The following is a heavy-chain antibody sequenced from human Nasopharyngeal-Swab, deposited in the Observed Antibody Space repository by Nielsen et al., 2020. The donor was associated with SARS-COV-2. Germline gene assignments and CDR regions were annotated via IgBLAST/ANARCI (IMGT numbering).Heavy chain of an antibody. CDR3: AKDRDDYGDYWGSETFHFDH. V-gene: IGHV3-7*05. CDR2: IKHNGSRE. D-gene: IGHD4-17*01. J-gene: IGHJ4*02. Sequence: VRQMPGKGLEWVANIKHNGSREFYVDSVKGRFTILRDNAKNSLYLQMNSLRAEDTAIYYCAKDRDDYGDYWGSETFHFDHWGQGTLVTVSS.